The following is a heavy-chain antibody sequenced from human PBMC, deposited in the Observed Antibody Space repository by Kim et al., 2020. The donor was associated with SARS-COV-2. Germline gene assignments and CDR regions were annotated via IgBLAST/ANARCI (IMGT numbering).Heavy chain of an antibody. V-gene: IGHV3-66*02. CDR2: IYSGGST. Sequence: GGSLRLSCAASGFTVSSNYMSWVRQAPGKGLEWVSVIYSGGSTYYADSVKGRFTISRDNSKNTLYLQMNSLRAEDTAVYYCARDVRGFGELLPAPTLGYWGQGTLVTVSS. D-gene: IGHD3-10*01. CDR3: ARDVRGFGELLPAPTLGY. CDR1: GFTVSSNY. J-gene: IGHJ4*02.